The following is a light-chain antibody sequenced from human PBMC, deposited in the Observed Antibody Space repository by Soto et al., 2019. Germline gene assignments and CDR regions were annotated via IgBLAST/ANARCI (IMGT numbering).Light chain of an antibody. CDR1: QSVRSN. V-gene: IGKV3-15*01. J-gene: IGKJ4*01. CDR3: QQYVNWPPLP. Sequence: EIVLTQSPANLSVSPGERATLSCTASQSVRSNLAWYQQKPGQAPRLLIFGATTRATNISARFTGSGSGTEFTLTISSLQSEDFAVYYCQQYVNWPPLPFGGGTKVEIK. CDR2: GAT.